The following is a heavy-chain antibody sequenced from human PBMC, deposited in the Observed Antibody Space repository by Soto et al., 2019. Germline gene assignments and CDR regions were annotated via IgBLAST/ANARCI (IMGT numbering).Heavy chain of an antibody. D-gene: IGHD3-10*01. V-gene: IGHV4-59*12. CDR2: IHYSGST. J-gene: IGHJ4*02. CDR1: GGSISSYY. Sequence: SETLSLTCSVSGGSISSYYWSWSRQSPQKGLECIGYIHYSGSTNYRPSLKSRVTMSVDRAKNQFSLKLTSVTAADTAVYYCARDNGSGSYRGTYVDWGQGILVTVSS. CDR3: ARDNGSGSYRGTYVD.